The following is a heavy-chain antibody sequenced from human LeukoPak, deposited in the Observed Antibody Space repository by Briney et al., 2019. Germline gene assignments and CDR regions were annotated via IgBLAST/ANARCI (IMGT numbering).Heavy chain of an antibody. CDR1: GYSISSGYY. J-gene: IGHJ4*02. Sequence: SETLSLTCTVSGYSISSGYYWGWIRQPPGKGLEWIGSIYHSGSTYYNPSLKSRVTISVDTSKNQFSLELSSVTAADTAVYYCARATIFGVATAWGQGTLVTVSS. D-gene: IGHD3-3*01. CDR2: IYHSGST. CDR3: ARATIFGVATA. V-gene: IGHV4-38-2*02.